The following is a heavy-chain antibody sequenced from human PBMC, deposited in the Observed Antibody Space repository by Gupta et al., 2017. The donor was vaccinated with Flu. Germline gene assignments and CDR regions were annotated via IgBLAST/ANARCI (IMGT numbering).Heavy chain of an antibody. J-gene: IGHJ4*02. Sequence: QPLLVESGGGVVHPGWSVTLSCTGSGYPFSRSGMHWVRQAQGKGLEWGAVIWQDGSQSFYADAVKDRFTVSKNNSMNTLYLELNSLTAGDSGVYYCARALLHLNGALDYWGRGTQVTVAS. CDR3: ARALLHLNGALDY. D-gene: IGHD2-8*01. V-gene: IGHV3-33*01. CDR1: GYPFSRSG. CDR2: IWQDGSQS.